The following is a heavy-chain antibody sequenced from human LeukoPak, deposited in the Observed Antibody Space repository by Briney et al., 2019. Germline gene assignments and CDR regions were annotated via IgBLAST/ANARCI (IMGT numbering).Heavy chain of an antibody. CDR3: AREAVAGTGGDY. CDR2: IYSGGST. CDR1: GFTVSSNY. J-gene: IGHJ4*02. D-gene: IGHD6-19*01. V-gene: IGHV3-53*01. Sequence: GGSLRLSCAASGFTVSSNYMSWVRQAPGKGLEWVSVIYSGGSTYYADSVKGRFTISRDNSKNTLYLQMNSLRAEDTAVYYCAREAVAGTGGDYWGQGTPVTVSS.